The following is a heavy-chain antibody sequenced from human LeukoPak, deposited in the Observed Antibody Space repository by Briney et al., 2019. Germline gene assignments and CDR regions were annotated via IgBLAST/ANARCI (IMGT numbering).Heavy chain of an antibody. CDR1: GFTFSSYS. J-gene: IGHJ3*02. Sequence: SGRSLRLSCAASGFTFSSYSMHWVREAPGEGVGWVSVIWYDGSKKYYADSVKGRFTISRDNSKNTVYLQMNSLRAEDTAVYYCARDLGSGWYSDIWGQETMVAVSS. V-gene: IGHV3-33*01. CDR3: ARDLGSGWYSDI. D-gene: IGHD6-19*01. CDR2: IWYDGSKK.